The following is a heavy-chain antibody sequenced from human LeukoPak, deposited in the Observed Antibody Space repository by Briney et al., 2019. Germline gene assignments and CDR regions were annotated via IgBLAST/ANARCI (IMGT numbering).Heavy chain of an antibody. CDR1: GFNVSTNF. J-gene: IGHJ4*02. Sequence: GRSLRLSCAASGFNVSTNFMTWVRQAPGKGLEWVSIVYSTGTTYYAESVKGRFTISRDNSKNTLFLQMNSLRAEDTAMYYCAKDVGYCRAPNCRFFDYWGQGTLVIVSS. CDR2: VYSTGTT. D-gene: IGHD2-15*01. CDR3: AKDVGYCRAPNCRFFDY. V-gene: IGHV3-53*01.